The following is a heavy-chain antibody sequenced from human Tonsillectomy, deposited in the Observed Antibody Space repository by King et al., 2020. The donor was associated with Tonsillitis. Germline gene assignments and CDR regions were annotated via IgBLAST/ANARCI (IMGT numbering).Heavy chain of an antibody. D-gene: IGHD3-10*01. CDR2: ISGSGDNT. CDR3: AKGRVRGVSMPIDY. Sequence: EVQLVQSGGGLVQPGGSLRLSCAASGFTFSNYAISWVRLAPGRGLEWVSAISGSGDNTYYAASVKGRFAIPRDNSKNTLYLQMSSLRAEDTAVYYCAKGRVRGVSMPIDYWGPGALVTVSS. J-gene: IGHJ4*02. V-gene: IGHV3-23*04. CDR1: GFTFSNYA.